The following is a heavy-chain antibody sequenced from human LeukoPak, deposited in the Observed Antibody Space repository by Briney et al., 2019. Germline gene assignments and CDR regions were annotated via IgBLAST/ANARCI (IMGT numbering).Heavy chain of an antibody. CDR3: AKVSNWLDY. CDR2: ISGSGGNT. D-gene: IGHD7-27*01. CDR1: GFTFSRYA. J-gene: IGHJ4*02. V-gene: IGHV3-23*01. Sequence: GGSLRLSCAASGFTFSRYALSWVRQAPGKGLEWVSAISGSGGNTYYADSVKGRFTISRDNSRNTLYLQMNSLRDEDTAVYYCAKVSNWLDYWGQGTLVTVSS.